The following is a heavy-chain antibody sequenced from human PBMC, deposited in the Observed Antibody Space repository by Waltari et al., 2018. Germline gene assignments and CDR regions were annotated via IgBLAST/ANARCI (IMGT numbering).Heavy chain of an antibody. D-gene: IGHD1-7*01. V-gene: IGHV3-53*02. CDR3: ARLPITGTGGYFDY. CDR2: IYSGGST. CDR1: GFTVSSNY. J-gene: IGHJ4*02. Sequence: EVQLVETGGGLIQPGGSLRLSCAASGFTVSSNYMSWVRQAPGKGLGWVSVIYSGGSTYYADSVKGRFTISRDNSKNTLYLQMNSLRAEDTAVYYCARLPITGTGGYFDYWGQGTLVTVSS.